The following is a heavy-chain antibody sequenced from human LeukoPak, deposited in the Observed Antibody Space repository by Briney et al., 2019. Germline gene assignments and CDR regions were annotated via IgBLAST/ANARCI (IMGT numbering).Heavy chain of an antibody. CDR3: ARDGYSSSWSDFDY. D-gene: IGHD6-13*01. V-gene: IGHV3-74*01. CDR1: GFTFTTYV. Sequence: PGGSLRLSCAASGFTFTTYVMHWVRQAPGKGLMWVSRISHDGTVTSYADSVKGRFTISRDNAKNSLYLQMNSLRDEDTAVYYCARDGYSSSWSDFDYWGQGTLVTVSS. J-gene: IGHJ4*02. CDR2: ISHDGTVT.